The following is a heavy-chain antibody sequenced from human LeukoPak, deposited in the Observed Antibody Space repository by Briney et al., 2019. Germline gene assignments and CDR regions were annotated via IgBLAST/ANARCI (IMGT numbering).Heavy chain of an antibody. CDR2: IYYSGST. Sequence: SQTLSLTCTVSGVSISSGGYYWSWIRQHPGKGLEWIGYIYYSGSTYYNPSLKSRVTISVDTSKNQFSLKLSSVTAADTAVYYCARARGVTYYYDSSGYYPFDYWGQGTLVTVSS. CDR1: GVSISSGGYY. CDR3: ARARGVTYYYDSSGYYPFDY. V-gene: IGHV4-31*03. D-gene: IGHD3-22*01. J-gene: IGHJ4*02.